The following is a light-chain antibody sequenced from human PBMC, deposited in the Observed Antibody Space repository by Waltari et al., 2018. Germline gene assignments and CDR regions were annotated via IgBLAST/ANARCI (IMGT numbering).Light chain of an antibody. V-gene: IGKV1-33*01. Sequence: DIRLTQSPSSLSASIGDRVTIACQASRDISNDLSWYQQKSGEAPKLLIYGASNLEFGVPSRFSGTGSGSNFWLTISSLQPEDGGIYYCQFYDYPLSITFGQGTRLEI. CDR1: RDISND. CDR2: GAS. CDR3: QFYDYPLSIT. J-gene: IGKJ5*01.